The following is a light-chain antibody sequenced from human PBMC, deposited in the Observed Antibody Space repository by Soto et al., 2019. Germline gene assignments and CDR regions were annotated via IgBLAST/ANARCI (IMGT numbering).Light chain of an antibody. Sequence: DIQMTQSPSSLSPSVGDRLTITCRASQNVGTSLNRYQQKSGKAPNLLIYSASTLQSGVPSRFSGSGYGAVFTLTITSLQPEDCATYFCQQSYFTPFTFGLGTKVDIK. CDR3: QQSYFTPFT. J-gene: IGKJ2*01. CDR1: QNVGTS. CDR2: SAS. V-gene: IGKV1-39*01.